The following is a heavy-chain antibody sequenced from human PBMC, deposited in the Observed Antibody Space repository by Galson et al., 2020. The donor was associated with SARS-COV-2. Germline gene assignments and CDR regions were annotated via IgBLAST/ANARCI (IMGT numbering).Heavy chain of an antibody. CDR3: ALSWGTGDWFDP. V-gene: IGHV3-23*01. Sequence: GSLRLSCEASGFTLSSYAMAWVRQAPGKGLAWVSVISGSGHSTDYADSVQGRFTISRDNSKNMVYLQMNSLRAEDTAIYYCALSWGTGDWFDPWGQGTLVTVTS. CDR1: GFTLSSYA. D-gene: IGHD3-16*01. CDR2: ISGSGHST. J-gene: IGHJ5*02.